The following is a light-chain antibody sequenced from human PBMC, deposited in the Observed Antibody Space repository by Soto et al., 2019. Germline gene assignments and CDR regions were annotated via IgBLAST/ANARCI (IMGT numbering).Light chain of an antibody. Sequence: QSALTQPASVSGSPGQSITISCTGTASDVGAYDYVSWYQHHPRKPPKLLIFEVRDRPSGVSNRFSGSKSGNTASLTISGLQPEDEADYFCSSSTSSSTLVFGTVTKLTVL. J-gene: IGLJ1*01. CDR3: SSSTSSSTLV. CDR1: ASDVGAYDY. V-gene: IGLV2-14*01. CDR2: EVR.